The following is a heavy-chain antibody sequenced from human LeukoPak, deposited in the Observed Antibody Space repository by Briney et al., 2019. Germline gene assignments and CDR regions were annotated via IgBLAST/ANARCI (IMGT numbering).Heavy chain of an antibody. D-gene: IGHD3-3*01. CDR2: IKSKTDGGTT. V-gene: IGHV3-15*01. CDR1: GFTFSNAW. J-gene: IGHJ4*02. CDR3: TTFRITIFGVVDY. Sequence: GGSLRLSCAASGFTFSNAWMSWVRQAPGKGLEWVGRIKSKTDGGTTDYAAPVKGRFTTSRDDSKNTLYLQMNSLKTEDTAVYYCTTFRITIFGVVDYWGQGTLVTVSS.